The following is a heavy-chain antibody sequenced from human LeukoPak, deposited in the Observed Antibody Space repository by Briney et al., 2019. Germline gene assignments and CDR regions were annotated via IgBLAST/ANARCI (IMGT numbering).Heavy chain of an antibody. CDR2: MYTSGST. Sequence: SETLSLTRTVSGGSIRSGRYYRKWIRLPAGKGLEWIGRMYTSGSTNYNPSLKSRVTISVDTSKNQFSLKLSSVTAADTAVYYCARTASGYYLFDYWGQGTLVTVSS. CDR3: ARTASGYYLFDY. D-gene: IGHD3-22*01. V-gene: IGHV4-61*02. CDR1: GGSIRSGRYY. J-gene: IGHJ4*02.